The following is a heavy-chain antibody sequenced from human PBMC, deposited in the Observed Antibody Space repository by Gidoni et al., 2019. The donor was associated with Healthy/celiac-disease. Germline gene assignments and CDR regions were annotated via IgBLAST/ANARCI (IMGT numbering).Heavy chain of an antibody. CDR3: ASPYDYGGNSADY. V-gene: IGHV1-69*01. CDR2: IIPILGTA. D-gene: IGHD4-17*01. CDR1: GGTFSSYA. Sequence: QVQLVQSGAEVKKPGSSVKVSCKASGGTFSSYAISWVRQAPGQGLEWMGGIIPILGTANYARKFQGRVTITADESTSTAYMELSSLRSEDTAVYYCASPYDYGGNSADYWGQGTLVTVSS. J-gene: IGHJ4*02.